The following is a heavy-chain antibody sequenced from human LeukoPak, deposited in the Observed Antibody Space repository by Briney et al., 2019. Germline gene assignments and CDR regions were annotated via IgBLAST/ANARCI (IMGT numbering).Heavy chain of an antibody. CDR2: ICYTGST. D-gene: IGHD3-22*01. V-gene: IGHV4-59*01. CDR3: ARSAPYYYDSASYGVAFYV. Sequence: SEPLTLPCTVSGDPIRRYYWRWIRQPPGKALEWIGNICYTGSTKYNPSLKSPVTISVAPSKNQSSLKLSSVTAADTAMYSCARSAPYYYDSASYGVAFYVWGQGTMVTASS. J-gene: IGHJ3*01. CDR1: GDPIRRYY.